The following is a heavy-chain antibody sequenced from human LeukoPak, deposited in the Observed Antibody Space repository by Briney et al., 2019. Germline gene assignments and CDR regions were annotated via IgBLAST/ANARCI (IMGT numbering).Heavy chain of an antibody. CDR1: GFTFSSYA. CDR2: ISYDGSNK. J-gene: IGHJ3*02. Sequence: GGSLRLSCAASGFTFSSYAMHWVRQAPGKGLEWVAVISYDGSNKYYADSVKGRFTISRDNSKNTQYLQMNSLRAEDTAVYYCAYGSGSYYNPTAFDIWGQGTMVTVSS. V-gene: IGHV3-30-3*01. CDR3: AYGSGSYYNPTAFDI. D-gene: IGHD3-10*01.